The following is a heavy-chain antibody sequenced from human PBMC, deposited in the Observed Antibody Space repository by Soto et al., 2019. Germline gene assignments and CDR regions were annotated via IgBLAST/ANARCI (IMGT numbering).Heavy chain of an antibody. CDR3: ARVPYLGSASYYYYYGMDV. Sequence: GESLKISCKGSGYSFTSYWIGWVRQMPGKGLEWMGIIYPGDSDTRYSPSFQGQVTISADKSISTAYLQWSSLKASDTAMYYFARVPYLGSASYYYYYGMDVWGQGTTVTVSS. CDR2: IYPGDSDT. CDR1: GYSFTSYW. J-gene: IGHJ6*02. V-gene: IGHV5-51*01. D-gene: IGHD2-21*01.